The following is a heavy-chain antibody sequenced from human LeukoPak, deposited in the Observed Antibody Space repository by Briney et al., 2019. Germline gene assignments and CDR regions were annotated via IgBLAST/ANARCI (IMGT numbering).Heavy chain of an antibody. CDR3: ARTLEGWPQFGYFDY. V-gene: IGHV4-59*01. Sequence: PSETLSLTCTVSGGSISSYYWSWIRQPPGKGLEWIGYIYYSGSTNYNPSLKSRVTISVDTSKNQFFLKLSSVTAADTAVYYCARTLEGWPQFGYFDYWGQGTLVTVSS. CDR2: IYYSGST. D-gene: IGHD3-16*01. J-gene: IGHJ4*02. CDR1: GGSISSYY.